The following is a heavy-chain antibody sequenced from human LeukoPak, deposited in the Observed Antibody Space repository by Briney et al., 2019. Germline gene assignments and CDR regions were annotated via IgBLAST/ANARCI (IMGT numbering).Heavy chain of an antibody. V-gene: IGHV4-59*12. D-gene: IGHD2-2*01. CDR3: ARDSIAVPAAMPYYYYYYMDV. CDR1: GGSISNYY. J-gene: IGHJ6*03. Sequence: SETLSLTCTVSGGSISNYYWSWIRQPPGKGLEWIGYIYYSGSTNYNPSLKSRVTISVDTSKNQFSLKLSSVTAADTAVYYCARDSIAVPAAMPYYYYYYMDVWGKGTTVTISS. CDR2: IYYSGST.